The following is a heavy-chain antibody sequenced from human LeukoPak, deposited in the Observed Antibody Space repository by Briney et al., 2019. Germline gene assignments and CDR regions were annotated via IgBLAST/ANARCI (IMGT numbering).Heavy chain of an antibody. CDR3: ARDVDILTAPYYYYGMDV. J-gene: IGHJ6*02. CDR1: GGTFSSYA. Sequence: ASVKVSCKASGGTFSSYAISWVRQAPGQGLEWMGWINTNTGNPTYAQGFTGRFVFSLDTSVSTAYLQICSLKAEDTAVYYCARDVDILTAPYYYYGMDVWGQGTTVTVSS. V-gene: IGHV7-4-1*01. CDR2: INTNTGNP. D-gene: IGHD3-9*01.